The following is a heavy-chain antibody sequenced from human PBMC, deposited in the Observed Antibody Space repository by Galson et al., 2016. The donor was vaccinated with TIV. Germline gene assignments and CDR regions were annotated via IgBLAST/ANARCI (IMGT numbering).Heavy chain of an antibody. V-gene: IGHV3-23*01. CDR3: TTRLTHHFDY. J-gene: IGHJ4*02. CDR2: IDDSGDT. D-gene: IGHD1-14*01. Sequence: RQAPGKGLEWVSTIDDSGDTHYPDSVKGRFAVSRDNSKSTLYLQMNSLRVEDTALYYCTTRLTHHFDYWGQSTLVTVSS.